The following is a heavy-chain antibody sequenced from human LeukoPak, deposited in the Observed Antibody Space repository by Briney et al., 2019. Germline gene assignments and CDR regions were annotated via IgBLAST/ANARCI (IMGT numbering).Heavy chain of an antibody. Sequence: GASETVSCKPSVYTFTSCDINWVRQAPGQGLEWLGWMNPKSGNTGYVQSFQGRITMTRDNSIGTAYMELNNLTSEDTDMYYCTRGSSGRRDNWGQGTLVIVSA. CDR3: TRGSSGRRDN. D-gene: IGHD1-26*01. CDR1: VYTFTSCD. J-gene: IGHJ4*02. CDR2: MNPKSGNT. V-gene: IGHV1-8*01.